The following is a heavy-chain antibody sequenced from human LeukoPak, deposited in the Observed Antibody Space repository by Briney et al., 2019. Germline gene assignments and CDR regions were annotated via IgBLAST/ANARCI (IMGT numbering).Heavy chain of an antibody. Sequence: GGSLRLSCAASGFTFSSYAMSWVRQAPGKGLEWVAVIWYDGSNKYYADSVKGRFTISRDNSKNTLYLQMNSLRAEDTAVYYCARRMAAAGTGGGDYWGQGTLVTVSS. V-gene: IGHV3-33*08. D-gene: IGHD6-13*01. CDR2: IWYDGSNK. J-gene: IGHJ4*02. CDR1: GFTFSSYA. CDR3: ARRMAAAGTGGGDY.